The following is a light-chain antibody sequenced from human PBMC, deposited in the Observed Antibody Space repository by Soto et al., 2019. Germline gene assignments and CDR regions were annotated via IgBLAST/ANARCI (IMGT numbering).Light chain of an antibody. J-gene: IGKJ1*01. CDR2: GAS. CDR3: QQYGNSSWT. Sequence: EIVLTQSPGTLSLSPGERATLSCRASQSVSSSYLAWYQQKPGQAPRLLIYGASSRATGIPDRFSGSGSGTEFPLTISRLEPEDFAVYYCQQYGNSSWTFGQGTKVEIK. CDR1: QSVSSSY. V-gene: IGKV3-20*01.